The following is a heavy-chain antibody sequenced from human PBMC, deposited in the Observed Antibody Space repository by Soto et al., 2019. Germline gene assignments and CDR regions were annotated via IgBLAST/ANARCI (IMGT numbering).Heavy chain of an antibody. CDR3: AKGSSGWYDRFDY. V-gene: IGHV3-23*01. D-gene: IGHD6-19*01. CDR2: ISGSGGTT. CDR1: GFTFISYV. Sequence: EVQLLESGGGLVQPGGSLRLSCAASGFTFISYVMSWVRQAPGKGLEWVSAISGSGGTTYYADSVQGRFTISRDNSKNTLYLQMNSQRAEDTAVYYCAKGSSGWYDRFDYWGQGTLVTVSS. J-gene: IGHJ4*02.